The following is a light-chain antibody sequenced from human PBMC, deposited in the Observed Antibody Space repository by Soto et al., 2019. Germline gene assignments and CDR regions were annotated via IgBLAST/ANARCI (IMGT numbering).Light chain of an antibody. CDR2: EGS. CDR3: CSYAGSSTLG. J-gene: IGLJ2*01. V-gene: IGLV2-23*01. Sequence: QSALTQPASVSGSPGQSITIPCTGTSSDVGSYTLVSWYQQQPGKAPKLRIYEGSKRPSGVSNRCSGSKSGNTAFLPISGLQAEDEPDYYCCSYAGSSTLGFGGGTRLTVL. CDR1: SSDVGSYTL.